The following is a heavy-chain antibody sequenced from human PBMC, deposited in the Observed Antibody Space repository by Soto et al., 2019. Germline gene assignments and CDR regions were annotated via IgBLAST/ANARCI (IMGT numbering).Heavy chain of an antibody. J-gene: IGHJ3*02. CDR3: ARGQELRVHAFDI. CDR1: GGSFSGYY. Sequence: PSETLSLTCAVYGGSFSGYYWSWIRQPPGKGLEWIGEINHSGSTNYNPSLKSRVTISVDTSKNQFSLKLSSVTAADTAVYYCARGQELRVHAFDIWGQGTMVTVSS. CDR2: INHSGST. D-gene: IGHD4-4*01. V-gene: IGHV4-34*01.